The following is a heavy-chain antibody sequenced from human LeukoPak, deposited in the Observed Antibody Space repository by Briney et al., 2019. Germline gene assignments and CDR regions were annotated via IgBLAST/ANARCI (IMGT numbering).Heavy chain of an antibody. Sequence: ASVKVSCKASGYTFTSYGISWVRQAPGQGLEWMGRISGYNGNPKYAQKLQGRVTMTTDTSTTTAYMELRSLRSDDTAVYYCARDNWPRGLTGAFDPWGQGTLVTVSS. CDR3: ARDNWPRGLTGAFDP. V-gene: IGHV1-18*01. D-gene: IGHD7-27*01. CDR2: ISGYNGNP. J-gene: IGHJ5*02. CDR1: GYTFTSYG.